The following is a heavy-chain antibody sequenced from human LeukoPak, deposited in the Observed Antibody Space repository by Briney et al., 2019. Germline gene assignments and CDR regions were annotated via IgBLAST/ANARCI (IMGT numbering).Heavy chain of an antibody. CDR3: ARLGGSYYTY. J-gene: IGHJ4*02. CDR2: IKQDGGEK. CDR1: GFAFSSYW. Sequence: GGSLRLSCVASGFAFSSYWMSWVRQAPGKGLEWVANIKQDGGEKYYVDSVKGRFTISRDNVKNSLFLQMNSLRVEDTAVYYCARLGGSYYTYWGQGTLVTVSS. D-gene: IGHD1-26*01. V-gene: IGHV3-7*01.